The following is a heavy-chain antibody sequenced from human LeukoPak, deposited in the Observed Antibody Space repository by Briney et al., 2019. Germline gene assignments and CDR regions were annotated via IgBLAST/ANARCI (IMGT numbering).Heavy chain of an antibody. CDR1: GFTFSSYW. CDR2: INTDGSGA. CDR3: ARDYSSGWQP. V-gene: IGHV3-74*01. D-gene: IGHD6-19*01. Sequence: GGSLRLSCAASGFTFSSYWMHWVRQAPGKGLVWVSHINTDGSGANYADSVKGRFTISRDNAKNSLYLQMNSLRAEDTAVYYCARDYSSGWQPWGQGTLVTVSS. J-gene: IGHJ4*02.